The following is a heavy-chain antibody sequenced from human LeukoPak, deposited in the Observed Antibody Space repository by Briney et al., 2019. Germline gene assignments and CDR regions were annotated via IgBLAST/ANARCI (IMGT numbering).Heavy chain of an antibody. D-gene: IGHD4-17*01. CDR1: GGSISSYY. CDR3: ARSFYGDYLEYFQH. J-gene: IGHJ1*01. CDR2: IYYSGST. Sequence: SETLSLTCTVSGGSISSYYWSWIRQPPGKGPEWIGYIYYSGSTNYNPSLKSRVTISVDTSKNQFSLKLSSVTAADTAVYYCARSFYGDYLEYFQHWGQGTLVTVSS. V-gene: IGHV4-59*01.